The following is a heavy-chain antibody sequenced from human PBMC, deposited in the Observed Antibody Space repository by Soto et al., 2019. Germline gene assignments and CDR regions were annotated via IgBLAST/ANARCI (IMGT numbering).Heavy chain of an antibody. CDR1: GGTFSSSA. J-gene: IGHJ6*02. CDR3: ARQGSNEYYYYGMDV. Sequence: QVQLVQTGAEVKKPGSSVKVSCKASGGTFSSSAINWVRQAPGQGLEWMGGIIRIFGTPDYAQRFQGRVTITADESTSTAYMELSSLRSEDTAVYYCARQGSNEYYYYGMDVWGQGTTVTVSS. V-gene: IGHV1-69*12. CDR2: IIRIFGTP. D-gene: IGHD3-10*01.